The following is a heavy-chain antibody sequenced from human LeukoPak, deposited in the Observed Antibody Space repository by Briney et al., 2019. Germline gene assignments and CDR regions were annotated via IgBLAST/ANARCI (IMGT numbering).Heavy chain of an antibody. J-gene: IGHJ4*02. CDR1: GFTFSGYW. CDR3: TRTYYYDSRDYFDY. CDR2: IKTDGSNT. Sequence: PGGSLRLSCAASGFTFSGYWMHWVRHVPGKGLVWVSRIKTDGSNTVYADNVKGRFTISRDNARNTLYLQMNSLRVEDTAVYYCTRTYYYDSRDYFDYWGQGALVTVSS. V-gene: IGHV3-74*01. D-gene: IGHD3-22*01.